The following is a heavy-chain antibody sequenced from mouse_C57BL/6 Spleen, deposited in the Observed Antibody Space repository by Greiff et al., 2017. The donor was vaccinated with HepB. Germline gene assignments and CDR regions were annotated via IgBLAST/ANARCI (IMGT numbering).Heavy chain of an antibody. V-gene: IGHV5-9-1*02. CDR2: ISSGGDYI. CDR3: TRDQGYYGSRPWFAY. CDR1: GFTFSSYA. Sequence: DVMLVESGEGLVKPGGSLKLSCAASGFTFSSYAMSWVRQTPEKRLEWVAYISSGGDYIYYADTVKGRFTISRDNARNTLYLQMSSLKSEDTAMYYCTRDQGYYGSRPWFAYWGQGTLVTVSA. J-gene: IGHJ3*01. D-gene: IGHD1-1*01.